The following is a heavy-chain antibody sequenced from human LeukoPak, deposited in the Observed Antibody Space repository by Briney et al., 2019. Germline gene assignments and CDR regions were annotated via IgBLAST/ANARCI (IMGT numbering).Heavy chain of an antibody. Sequence: GEPLEISCKGSGSRFTSYWIGWVRPMPGKGLEWMGIIYPGDSDTRYSPSFQGQVTISADKSISTAYLQWSSLKASDTAMYYCASQYSSSWGGLNYWGQGTLVTVSS. J-gene: IGHJ4*02. V-gene: IGHV5-51*01. CDR2: IYPGDSDT. CDR1: GSRFTSYW. CDR3: ASQYSSSWGGLNY. D-gene: IGHD6-13*01.